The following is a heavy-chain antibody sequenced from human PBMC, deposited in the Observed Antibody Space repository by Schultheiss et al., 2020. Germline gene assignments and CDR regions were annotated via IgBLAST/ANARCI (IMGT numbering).Heavy chain of an antibody. J-gene: IGHJ6*02. CDR2: IYTSGST. CDR1: GGSISSSSYY. D-gene: IGHD3-22*01. Sequence: SETLSLTCTVSGGSISSSSYYWGWIRQPPGKGLEWIGRIYTSGSTNYNPSLKSRVTISVDTSKNQFSLKLSSVTAADTAVYYCAKSDSLGYYYYGMDVWGQGTTVTVSS. V-gene: IGHV4-39*07. CDR3: AKSDSLGYYYYGMDV.